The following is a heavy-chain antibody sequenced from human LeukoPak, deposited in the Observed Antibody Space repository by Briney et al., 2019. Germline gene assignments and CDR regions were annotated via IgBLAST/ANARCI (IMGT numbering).Heavy chain of an antibody. J-gene: IGHJ4*02. CDR1: GLTLSNYD. D-gene: IGHD6-6*01. Sequence: GGSLRLSCGASGLTLSNYDTTWVRQAPGKGLEYVSSIGSGGYRFYGGSVKGRFSISRDNSQNTVYLQMNSLRGEDTAIYFCATKLPDASSYFDFWGQGILVTVSS. CDR3: ATKLPDASSYFDF. CDR2: SIGSGGYR. V-gene: IGHV3-23*01.